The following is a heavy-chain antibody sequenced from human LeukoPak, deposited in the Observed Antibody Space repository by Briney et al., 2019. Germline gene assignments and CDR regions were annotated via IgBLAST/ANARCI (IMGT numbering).Heavy chain of an antibody. CDR1: GFTFSNYN. CDR2: ISSSGSTI. D-gene: IGHD2/OR15-2a*01. V-gene: IGHV3-48*04. CDR3: ARDLFLWGAFDI. J-gene: IGHJ3*02. Sequence: GGSLRLSCAASGFTFSNYNMNWVRQAPGKGLEWVSYISSSGSTIYYADSVKGRFTISRDNVKKSLYLQMNSLRAEDTAVYYCARDLFLWGAFDIWGQGTMVTVSS.